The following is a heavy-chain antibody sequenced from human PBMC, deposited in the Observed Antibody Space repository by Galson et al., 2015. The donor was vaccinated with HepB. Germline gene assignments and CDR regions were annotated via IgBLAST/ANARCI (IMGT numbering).Heavy chain of an antibody. CDR2: IYDSGST. Sequence: LSLTCTVSGGSISSYYWSWIRQPPGKGLEWIGFIYDSGSTNYTPSLKGRVTISVDTSKNQFSLKLSSVTAADTAVYYCARGLPGYYDSGNYFDYWGQGTLVTVSS. V-gene: IGHV4-59*12. CDR1: GGSISSYY. J-gene: IGHJ4*02. CDR3: ARGLPGYYDSGNYFDY. D-gene: IGHD3-9*01.